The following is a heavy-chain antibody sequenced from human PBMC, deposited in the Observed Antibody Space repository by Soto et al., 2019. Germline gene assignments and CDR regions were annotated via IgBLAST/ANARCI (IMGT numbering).Heavy chain of an antibody. CDR2: ISGTGYRT. CDR3: ARESLQSFFDY. CDR1: GFTSSRHA. Sequence: EVQLLESGGGLVQPGGSLRLSCAASGFTSSRHAMSWVRQAPGKGLEWVSGISGTGYRTYYADSVKGRFTISRDNSKNTIFLQMNRLTADDTAIYYCARESLQSFFDYWGRGTLVTVSS. J-gene: IGHJ4*02. V-gene: IGHV3-23*01.